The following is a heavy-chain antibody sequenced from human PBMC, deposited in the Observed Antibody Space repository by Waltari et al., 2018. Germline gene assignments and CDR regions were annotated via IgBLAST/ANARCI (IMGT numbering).Heavy chain of an antibody. CDR2: IIPILGTA. Sequence: QVQLVQSGAEVKKPGSSVKVSCKASGGTFSSYAISWVRQAPGQGLEWMGRIIPILGTANYAQKFQGRVTITADKSTSTAYMELSSLRSEDTAVYYCARDTSAMVQGVKHEDYYYGMDVWGQGTTVTVSS. D-gene: IGHD3-10*01. V-gene: IGHV1-69*08. CDR1: GGTFSSYA. CDR3: ARDTSAMVQGVKHEDYYYGMDV. J-gene: IGHJ6*02.